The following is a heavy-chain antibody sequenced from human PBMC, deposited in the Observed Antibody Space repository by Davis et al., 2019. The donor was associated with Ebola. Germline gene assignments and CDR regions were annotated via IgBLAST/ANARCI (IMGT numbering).Heavy chain of an antibody. CDR1: GFTFSSYV. V-gene: IGHV3-23*01. CDR3: ARVIHFPGIGTDV. J-gene: IGHJ6*02. Sequence: PGGSLRLSCAASGFTFSSYVITWVRQAPGKGPEWVAGITRSSDLTTYADSVRGRFTISRDNAKNTLYLQMDSLRAEDTAVYHCARVIHFPGIGTDVWGQGATVTVSS. D-gene: IGHD2/OR15-2a*01. CDR2: ITRSSDLT.